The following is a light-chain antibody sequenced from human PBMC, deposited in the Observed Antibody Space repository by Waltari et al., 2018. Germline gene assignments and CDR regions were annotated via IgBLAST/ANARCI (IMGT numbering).Light chain of an antibody. CDR2: EVS. Sequence: QSALTQPPSASGSPGQSVTISCTGTSSDVGGYNHASWYQQHPGKAPKLMIYEVSKRPSGVPDRFSGSKSGNTASLTVSGLQAEDEADYYCSSYAGSNKVFGGGTKLTVL. CDR1: SSDVGGYNH. CDR3: SSYAGSNKV. V-gene: IGLV2-8*01. J-gene: IGLJ2*01.